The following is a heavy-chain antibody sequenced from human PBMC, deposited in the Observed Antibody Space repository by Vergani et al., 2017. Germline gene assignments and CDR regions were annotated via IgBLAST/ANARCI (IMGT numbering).Heavy chain of an antibody. D-gene: IGHD5-18*01. CDR2: IYTSGST. CDR1: GGSISSGRYY. CDR3: EREQSYGTYSYGYPDP. J-gene: IGHJ5*02. Sequence: QVQLQESGPGLVKPSQTLSLTCTVSGGSISSGRYYWSWIRQTAGKGLEWIGRIYTSGSTNYNPSPKSRGTISVDTSKNQFSLKLSPGTAADTAVYYCEREQSYGTYSYGYPDPWGQGTLVTVSS. V-gene: IGHV4-61*02.